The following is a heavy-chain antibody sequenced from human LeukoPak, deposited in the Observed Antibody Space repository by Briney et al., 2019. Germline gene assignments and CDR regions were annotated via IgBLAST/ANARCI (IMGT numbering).Heavy chain of an antibody. J-gene: IGHJ4*02. CDR2: INPNSGGT. CDR1: GYTFTGYY. D-gene: IGHD5-18*01. Sequence: ASVKVSCKASGYTFTGYYMHWVRQAPGQGLEWMGWINPNSGGTNYAQKFQGWVTMTRDTSISTAYMELSRLRSDDAAVYYCAVAGGYSYGFDYWGQGTLVTVSS. V-gene: IGHV1-2*04. CDR3: AVAGGYSYGFDY.